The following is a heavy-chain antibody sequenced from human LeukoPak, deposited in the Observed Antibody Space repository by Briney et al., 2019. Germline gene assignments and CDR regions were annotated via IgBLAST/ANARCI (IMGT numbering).Heavy chain of an antibody. D-gene: IGHD2-2*03. CDR2: ISAYNGNT. CDR3: ARVAGYCSSTSCSNRYYYYMDV. Sequence: ASVKVSCKASGYTFTSYGISWVRQAPGQGLEWMGWISAYNGNTNYAQKLQGRVTMTTDTSTSTAYMELRSLRSDDTAVYYCARVAGYCSSTSCSNRYYYYMDVWGKGTTVTVSS. CDR1: GYTFTSYG. V-gene: IGHV1-18*01. J-gene: IGHJ6*03.